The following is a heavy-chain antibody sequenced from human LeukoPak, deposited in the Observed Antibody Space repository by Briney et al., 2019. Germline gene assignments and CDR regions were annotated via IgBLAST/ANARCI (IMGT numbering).Heavy chain of an antibody. D-gene: IGHD5-12*01. Sequence: SETLSLTCTVSGGSISSYYWSWIRQPPGKGLEWIGSIYYSGSTYYNPSLKSRVTISVDTSKNQFSLKLSSVTAADTAVYYCARDSQWLGPWFDPWGQGTLVTVSS. V-gene: IGHV4-59*01. CDR3: ARDSQWLGPWFDP. J-gene: IGHJ5*02. CDR1: GGSISSYY. CDR2: IYYSGST.